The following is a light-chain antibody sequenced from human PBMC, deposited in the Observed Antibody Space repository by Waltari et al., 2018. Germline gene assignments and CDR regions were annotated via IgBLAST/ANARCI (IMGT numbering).Light chain of an antibody. CDR3: QQYGSSIT. Sequence: EIVVTQSPGTLSLSPGERATLSCRASQSVTSSYLAWYQQKPGQAPRLLISGASTRATGIPDRFSGSGSGTDFTLTISRLEPEDFAVYYCQQYGSSITFGQGTRLEIK. CDR2: GAS. V-gene: IGKV3-20*01. CDR1: QSVTSSY. J-gene: IGKJ5*01.